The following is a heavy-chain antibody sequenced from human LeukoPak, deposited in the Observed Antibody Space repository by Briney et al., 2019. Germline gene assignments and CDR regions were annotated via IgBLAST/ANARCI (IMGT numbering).Heavy chain of an antibody. Sequence: SETLSLTCTVSGGSISSYYWSWIRQPPGKGREWIGYIYYSGSTNYNPSLKSRVTISVDTSKNQFSLKLSSVTAADTAVYYCAGTGVVAATYYYYGMDVWGQGTTVTVSS. D-gene: IGHD2-15*01. CDR3: AGTGVVAATYYYYGMDV. CDR2: IYYSGST. CDR1: GGSISSYY. J-gene: IGHJ6*02. V-gene: IGHV4-59*01.